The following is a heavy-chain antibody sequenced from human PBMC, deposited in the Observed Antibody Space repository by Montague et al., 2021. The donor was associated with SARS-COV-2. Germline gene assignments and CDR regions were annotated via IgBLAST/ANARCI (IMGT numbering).Heavy chain of an antibody. J-gene: IGHJ4*02. CDR2: ISDSGST. CDR1: GGSISSFY. D-gene: IGHD2-15*01. V-gene: IGHV4-59*08. CDR3: ARHYSATLPAVY. Sequence: SETLYLTCTVSGGSISSFYWSWFRQPPGKGLEWIGYISDSGSTNYNPSLTSRATMSVDTSKNQFSLKVNSVTAADPAVYYCARHYSATLPAVYWGQGTLVTVAS.